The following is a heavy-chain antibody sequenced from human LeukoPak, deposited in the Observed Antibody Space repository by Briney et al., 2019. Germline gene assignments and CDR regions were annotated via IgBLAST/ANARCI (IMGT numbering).Heavy chain of an antibody. CDR2: IKCKTEGVTT. D-gene: IGHD2-2*01. V-gene: IGHV3-15*01. CDR1: GFSFNNAW. Sequence: GSLSLSCAASGFSFNNAWMNWVRRAPGKGREWVGHIKCKTEGVTTDYAAPVKGRFTISRDDSKNTLYLQMNSLKTEDTAVYYCATLLYCSNTSCTNFDYWGQGTLVTVSS. J-gene: IGHJ4*02. CDR3: ATLLYCSNTSCTNFDY.